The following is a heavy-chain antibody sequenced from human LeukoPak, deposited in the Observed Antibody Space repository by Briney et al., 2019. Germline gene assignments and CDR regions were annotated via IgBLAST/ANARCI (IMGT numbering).Heavy chain of an antibody. CDR2: ISGSGDYT. V-gene: IGHV3-23*01. D-gene: IGHD3-10*01. J-gene: IGHJ4*02. CDR3: AKVTYGSGTYGAFDL. Sequence: GGTLRLSCAASGFTFSSHGMSWVRQAPGKGLEWVSTISGSGDYTYYADSVKGRFTISRDNSKNTLYLHMNSLRAEDTAIYYCAKVTYGSGTYGAFDLWGQGTLVTVSS. CDR1: GFTFSSHG.